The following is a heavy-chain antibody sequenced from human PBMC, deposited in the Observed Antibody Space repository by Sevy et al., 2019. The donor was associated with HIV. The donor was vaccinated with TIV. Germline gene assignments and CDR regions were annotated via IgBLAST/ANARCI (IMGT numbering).Heavy chain of an antibody. J-gene: IGHJ4*02. CDR1: GFTFIKHA. D-gene: IGHD2-15*01. V-gene: IGHV3-30*10. CDR2: VSYDGSRE. Sequence: GGSLRLSCRVSGFTFIKHAMHWVRQAPGKGLEWVALVSYDGSREYYTDSVKGRFTIFRDNSKNTLSLQMDSLRPDDTAVYYCARERDRYCHSGNCYYLDSWGQGTLVTVSS. CDR3: ARERDRYCHSGNCYYLDS.